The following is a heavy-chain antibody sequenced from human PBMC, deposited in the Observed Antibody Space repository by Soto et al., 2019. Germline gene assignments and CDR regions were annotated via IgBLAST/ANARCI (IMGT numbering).Heavy chain of an antibody. Sequence: GGSLRLSCAASGFTFDDYAMHWVRQAPGKGLEWVSGISWNSGSIGYADSVKGRFTISRDNAKNSLYLQMNSLRAEDTALYYCAKGLPLDCSSTSCYLLDYWGQGTLVTVSS. V-gene: IGHV3-9*01. CDR2: ISWNSGSI. D-gene: IGHD2-2*01. CDR3: AKGLPLDCSSTSCYLLDY. J-gene: IGHJ4*02. CDR1: GFTFDDYA.